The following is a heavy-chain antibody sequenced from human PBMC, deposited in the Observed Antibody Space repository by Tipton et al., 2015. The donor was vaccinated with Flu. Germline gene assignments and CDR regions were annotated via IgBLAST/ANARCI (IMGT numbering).Heavy chain of an antibody. D-gene: IGHD1-1*01. J-gene: IGHJ6*02. CDR2: IYYSGTT. CDR1: GDSISTTIYY. Sequence: TLSLTCTVSGDSISTTIYYWGLVRQPPGKGLEWVGSIYYSGTTYYNPSLKSRVTISVDSSKNEFSLTLVSLTAADTAVYYCARDLWNDRRAYYYYGVGVWGQGTTVNV. CDR3: ARDLWNDRRAYYYYGVGV. V-gene: IGHV4-39*07.